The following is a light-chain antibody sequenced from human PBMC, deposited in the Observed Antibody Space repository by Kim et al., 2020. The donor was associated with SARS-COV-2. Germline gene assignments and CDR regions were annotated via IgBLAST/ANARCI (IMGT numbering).Light chain of an antibody. Sequence: QSVLTQPPSASGTPGQRVTISCSGSSSNIGSNYVYWYQQLPGTAPKLLIYKNNQRPSGVPDRFSGSTSGTSASLAISGLRSEDEADYYCAAWDGSLSGRVFGGGTQLTVL. CDR1: SSNIGSNY. CDR3: AAWDGSLSGRV. CDR2: KNN. J-gene: IGLJ3*02. V-gene: IGLV1-47*01.